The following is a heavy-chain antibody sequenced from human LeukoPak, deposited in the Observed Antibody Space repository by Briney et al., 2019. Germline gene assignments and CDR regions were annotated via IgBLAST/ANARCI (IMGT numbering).Heavy chain of an antibody. V-gene: IGHV4-34*01. J-gene: IGHJ4*02. CDR3: ATGYYYDSSGYYYRY. CDR2: INHSGGT. D-gene: IGHD3-22*01. Sequence: SETLSLTCAVYGGSFSGYYWSWIRQPPGKGLEWIGEINHSGGTNYNPSLKSRVTISVDTSKNQFSLKLSSVTAADTAVYYCATGYYYDSSGYYYRYWGQGTLVTVSS. CDR1: GGSFSGYY.